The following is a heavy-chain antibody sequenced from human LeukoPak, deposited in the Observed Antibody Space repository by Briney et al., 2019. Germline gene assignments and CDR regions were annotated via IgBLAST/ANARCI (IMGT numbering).Heavy chain of an antibody. V-gene: IGHV4-61*09. D-gene: IGHD3-10*01. CDR2: IYTSGNT. J-gene: IGHJ4*02. Sequence: SETLSLTCTVSGGSMSSGSYYWSWIRQPAGKGLEWIGHIYTSGNTKFNPSLKSRVTMSVDTSKNQFSLRLSSVTAADPAVYSCATVRGGYFDFWGQGTLVTVSS. CDR1: GGSMSSGSYY. CDR3: ATVRGGYFDF.